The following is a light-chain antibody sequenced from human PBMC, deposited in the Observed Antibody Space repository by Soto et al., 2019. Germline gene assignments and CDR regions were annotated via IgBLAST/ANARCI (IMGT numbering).Light chain of an antibody. V-gene: IGKV4-1*01. CDR2: WAS. CDR1: QSVLYTSNNKNY. J-gene: IGKJ1*01. Sequence: DCVMTQSPDSLAVSLGERATINCKSSQSVLYTSNNKNYLAWYQKKAGQPPKLLIYWASYRESGVPDRFIASGSGTDFTLTISSLQVEDVATYYCQQYLHTPRTFGQGTKVEIK. CDR3: QQYLHTPRT.